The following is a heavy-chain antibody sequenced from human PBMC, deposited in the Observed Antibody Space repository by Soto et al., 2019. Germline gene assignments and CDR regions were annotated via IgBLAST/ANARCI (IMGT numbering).Heavy chain of an antibody. D-gene: IGHD2-2*02. Sequence: ASVKVSCKASGYTFTSYYMHWVRQAPGQGLEWMGITNPSGGSTSYAQKFQGRVTMTRDTSTSTVYMELSSLRSEDTAVYYCARDPNVRLVPAAIYWFDPWGQGTLVTVSS. V-gene: IGHV1-46*01. J-gene: IGHJ5*02. CDR2: TNPSGGST. CDR1: GYTFTSYY. CDR3: ARDPNVRLVPAAIYWFDP.